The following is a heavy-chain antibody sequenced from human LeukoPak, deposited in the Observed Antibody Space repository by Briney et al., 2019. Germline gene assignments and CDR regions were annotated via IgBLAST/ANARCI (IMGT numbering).Heavy chain of an antibody. D-gene: IGHD4-17*01. CDR2: IYYSGST. V-gene: IGHV4-59*01. Sequence: SETLSLTCTVSGGSISSYYWSWIRQPPGKGLEWIGYIYYSGSTNYNPSLKSRVTISVDTSKNQFSPKLSSVTAADTAVYYCARDVDYGDYVSGFDPWGQGTLVTVSS. J-gene: IGHJ5*02. CDR3: ARDVDYGDYVSGFDP. CDR1: GGSISSYY.